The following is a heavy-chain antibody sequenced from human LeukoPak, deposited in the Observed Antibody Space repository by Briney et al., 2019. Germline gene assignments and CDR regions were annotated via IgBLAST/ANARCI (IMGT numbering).Heavy chain of an antibody. Sequence: GGSLRLSCAASGFTVSSNYMSWVRQAPGKGLEWVSVIYSGGSTYYADSVKGRFTISRDNSKNTLYLQMNSLRAEDTAVYYCAKDLNYDFWSGLGNWGQGTLVTVSS. CDR2: IYSGGST. CDR3: AKDLNYDFWSGLGN. CDR1: GFTVSSNY. J-gene: IGHJ4*02. D-gene: IGHD3-3*01. V-gene: IGHV3-53*05.